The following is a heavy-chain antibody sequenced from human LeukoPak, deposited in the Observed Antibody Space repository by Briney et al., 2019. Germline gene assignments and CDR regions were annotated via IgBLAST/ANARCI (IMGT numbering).Heavy chain of an antibody. V-gene: IGHV4-39*07. CDR1: AGSISSSSYY. D-gene: IGHD6-19*01. CDR3: ARVGIPANIAVAGNNWFDP. Sequence: PSETLSLTCTVSAGSISSSSYYWGWIRQPPGKGLEWIGSIYYSGSTYYNPSLKSRVTISVDTSKNQFSLKLSSVTAADTAVYYCARVGIPANIAVAGNNWFDPWGQGTLVTVSS. CDR2: IYYSGST. J-gene: IGHJ5*02.